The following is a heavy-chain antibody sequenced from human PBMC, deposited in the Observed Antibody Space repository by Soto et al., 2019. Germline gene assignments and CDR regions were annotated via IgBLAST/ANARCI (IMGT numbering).Heavy chain of an antibody. V-gene: IGHV3-23*01. CDR1: GFTFSLYA. Sequence: GGSLRLSCAASGFTFSLYAMSWVRQAPGKGLEWVSSISSGAIGTYYGDSVKGRFTISRDNAKNTVYLQMNSLRDEDTAVYYCVRDRPGSQHYFDFWGQETWSPSPQ. J-gene: IGHJ4*01. CDR2: ISSGAIGT. D-gene: IGHD3-10*01. CDR3: VRDRPGSQHYFDF.